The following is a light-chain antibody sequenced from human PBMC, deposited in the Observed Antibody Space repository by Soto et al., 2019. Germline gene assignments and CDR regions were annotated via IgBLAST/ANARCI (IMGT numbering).Light chain of an antibody. CDR2: GAS. CDR1: QSVSSSF. Sequence: EIVLTQSPGALSLSPGERATLSCRASQSVSSSFLAWYQQKPGQAPRLLIYGASSRATGIPDRFSGSGSGTEFTLTISSLEPEDFAVYYCQQRSNWPRTFGPGTKVDIK. CDR3: QQRSNWPRT. J-gene: IGKJ3*01. V-gene: IGKV3D-20*02.